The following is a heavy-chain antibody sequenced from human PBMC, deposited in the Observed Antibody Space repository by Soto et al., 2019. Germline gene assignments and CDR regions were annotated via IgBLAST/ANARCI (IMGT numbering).Heavy chain of an antibody. CDR3: AKAQEASGNPNSYFDL. CDR2: LSGSGGAA. V-gene: IGHV3-23*01. Sequence: PGGSLRLSCAASGFSFSSYAMSWVRQAPGKGLEWVSVLSGSGGAAYYADSVKGRFTISRDNSRNTLYLQMNGLRAEDTAVYYCAKAQEASGNPNSYFDLWGQGTQVTVSS. J-gene: IGHJ4*02. CDR1: GFSFSSYA. D-gene: IGHD2-15*01.